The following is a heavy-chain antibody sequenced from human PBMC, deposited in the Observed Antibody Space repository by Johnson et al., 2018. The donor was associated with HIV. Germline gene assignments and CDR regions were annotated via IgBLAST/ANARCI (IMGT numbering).Heavy chain of an antibody. V-gene: IGHV3-33*08. Sequence: QVQLVEFGGGLVQPARSLRLSCAASGFTFDDYAIHWVRQAPGKGPEWVAVISFDGNLKKYADSVKGRFTISRDHAKNSLYLQMNSLRAEDTAVYYCARDFMVRYYDSSGYYLYDAFDIWGQGTMVTVSS. D-gene: IGHD3-22*01. CDR3: ARDFMVRYYDSSGYYLYDAFDI. J-gene: IGHJ3*02. CDR1: GFTFDDYA. CDR2: ISFDGNLK.